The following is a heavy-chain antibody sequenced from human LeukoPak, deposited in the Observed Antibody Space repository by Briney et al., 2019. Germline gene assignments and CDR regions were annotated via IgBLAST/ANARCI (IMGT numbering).Heavy chain of an antibody. J-gene: IGHJ4*02. V-gene: IGHV3-43*01. CDR2: ISWDGGST. D-gene: IGHD3-3*01. CDR1: GFTFDDYT. Sequence: GGSLRLSCAASGFTFDDYTMHWVRQAPGKGLEWVSLISWDGGSTYYADSVKGRFTISRDNSKNSLYLQMNSLRTEDTALYYCAKGRRSSRGLRFLERVWFDYWGQGTLVTVSS. CDR3: AKGRRSSRGLRFLERVWFDY.